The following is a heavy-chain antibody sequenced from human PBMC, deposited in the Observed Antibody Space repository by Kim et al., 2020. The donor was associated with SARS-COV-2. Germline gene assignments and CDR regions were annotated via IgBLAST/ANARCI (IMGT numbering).Heavy chain of an antibody. CDR1: GFTFNTYG. Sequence: GGSLRLSCAASGFTFNTYGMHWVRQAPGKGLEWVAVISYDGSHKYYEDSVKGRFTISRDNSKNTLYLQMNSLRIEDTAVYYCAKSFSGSYFGDDYWGQGTVITVS. CDR2: ISYDGSHK. J-gene: IGHJ4*02. V-gene: IGHV3-30*18. CDR3: AKSFSGSYFGDDY. D-gene: IGHD1-26*01.